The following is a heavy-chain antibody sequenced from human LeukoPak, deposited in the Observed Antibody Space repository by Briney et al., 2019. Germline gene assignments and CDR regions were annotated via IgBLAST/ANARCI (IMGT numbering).Heavy chain of an antibody. Sequence: PSETLSLTCTVSGYSISSVYQWGWIRQPPGKGLEWIGRIYHGGSTYYNPSLKSRVTISVDTSKNQFSLKLSSVTAADTAVYYCARAGKERWLQLETGMDVWGQGTTVTVSS. V-gene: IGHV4-38-2*02. CDR2: IYHGGST. J-gene: IGHJ6*02. D-gene: IGHD5-24*01. CDR1: GYSISSVYQ. CDR3: ARAGKERWLQLETGMDV.